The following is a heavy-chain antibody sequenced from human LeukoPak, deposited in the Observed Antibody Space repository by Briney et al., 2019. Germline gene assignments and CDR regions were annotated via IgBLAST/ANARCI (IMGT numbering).Heavy chain of an antibody. CDR2: IKSDGSST. Sequence: GGSLRLSCAASGFTFSNYWMHWVRQAPGKGLVWVSRIKSDGSSTTYADSVKGRFTISRDNAKNTLYVQMNSLRAEDTAVYYCARVTNGSYGIWGQGTMVTVSS. CDR1: GFTFSNYW. J-gene: IGHJ3*02. CDR3: ARVTNGSYGI. D-gene: IGHD1-26*01. V-gene: IGHV3-74*01.